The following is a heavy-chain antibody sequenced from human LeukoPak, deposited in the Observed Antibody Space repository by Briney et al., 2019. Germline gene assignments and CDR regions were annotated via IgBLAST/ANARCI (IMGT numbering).Heavy chain of an antibody. V-gene: IGHV4-59*11. D-gene: IGHD4-17*01. CDR1: ADSFSSHY. CDR2: ISYIGST. Sequence: SETLSLTCAVSADSFSSHYWTWIRQAPGKGREWIGYISYIGSTNYNPSLKSRVTISIDTSKNQFSLKLSSVTAADTAVYYCARDLVTVTKGFDIWGQGTMVSVSS. J-gene: IGHJ3*02. CDR3: ARDLVTVTKGFDI.